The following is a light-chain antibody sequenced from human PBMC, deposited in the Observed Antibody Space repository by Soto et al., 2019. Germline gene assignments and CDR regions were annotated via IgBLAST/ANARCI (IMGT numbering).Light chain of an antibody. CDR2: AAS. Sequence: DIQITQSPSSLSSSVLERFTITCRASQSINTYLNWYQQKPGKAPKLLIYAASSLRSGVPSRFSGSGSGTDFTLTISSLQPEDFATYYCQQSYSTPRTFGQGTKVDI. CDR3: QQSYSTPRT. CDR1: QSINTY. V-gene: IGKV1-39*01. J-gene: IGKJ1*01.